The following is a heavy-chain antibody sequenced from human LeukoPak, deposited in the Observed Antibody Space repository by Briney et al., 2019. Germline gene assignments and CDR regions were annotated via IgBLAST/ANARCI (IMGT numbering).Heavy chain of an antibody. V-gene: IGHV3-48*01. CDR2: IGISSGNT. Sequence: GGSLRLSCAASGFTFSSYSMNWVRQAPGKGLEWISYIGISSGNTKYADSVKGRFTISGDKAKNSLYLQMNSLRVEDTAVYYCARDTKYAFDNWGQGTLVPVSS. CDR3: ARDTKYAFDN. J-gene: IGHJ4*02. D-gene: IGHD2-2*01. CDR1: GFTFSSYS.